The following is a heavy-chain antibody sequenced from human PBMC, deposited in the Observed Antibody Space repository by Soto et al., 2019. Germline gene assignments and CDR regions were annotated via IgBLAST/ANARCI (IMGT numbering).Heavy chain of an antibody. Sequence: GGSLRLSCAASGFTVSSNYMNWVRQAPGKGLEWVSYINDDSDSIYYADSVKGRFTISRDNAKNSLYLQMASLRAEDTAVYYCARDIVAGSGWYTYDYWGQGTLVTVSS. CDR3: ARDIVAGSGWYTYDY. D-gene: IGHD6-19*01. V-gene: IGHV3-48*01. CDR1: GFTVSSNY. J-gene: IGHJ4*02. CDR2: INDDSDSI.